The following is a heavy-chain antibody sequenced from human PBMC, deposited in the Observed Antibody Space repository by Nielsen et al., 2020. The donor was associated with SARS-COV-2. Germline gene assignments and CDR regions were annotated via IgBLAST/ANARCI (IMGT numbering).Heavy chain of an antibody. J-gene: IGHJ4*02. CDR2: IDPSDSYT. V-gene: IGHV5-10-1*01. Sequence: GESLKISCQGSGSSFTSYWISWVRQMPGKGLEWMGRIDPSDSYTNYSPSFQGHVTISADKSISTAYLQWSSLKASDTAMYYCARQPWGINAYSYGNFDYWGQGTLVTVSS. D-gene: IGHD5-18*01. CDR3: ARQPWGINAYSYGNFDY. CDR1: GSSFTSYW.